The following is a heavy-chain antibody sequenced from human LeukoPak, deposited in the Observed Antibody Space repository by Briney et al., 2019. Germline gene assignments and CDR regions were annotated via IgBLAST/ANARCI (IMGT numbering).Heavy chain of an antibody. V-gene: IGHV1-69*13. CDR2: IIPIFGTA. CDR1: GGTFSSYA. D-gene: IGHD1-1*01. J-gene: IGHJ1*01. Sequence: ASVKVSCKASGGTFSSYAISWVRQAPGQGLEWMGGIIPIFGTANYAQKFQGRVTITADESTSTAYMELSSLRSEDTAVYYCAKVGTLEYFQHWGQGTLVTVSS. CDR3: AKVGTLEYFQH.